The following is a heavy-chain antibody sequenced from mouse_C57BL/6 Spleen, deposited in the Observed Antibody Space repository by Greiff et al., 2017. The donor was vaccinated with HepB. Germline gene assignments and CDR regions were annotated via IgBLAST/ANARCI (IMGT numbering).Heavy chain of an antibody. CDR3: ARSGYYDYDGGNWFAY. Sequence: VQLQQPGAELVMPGASVKLSCKASGYTFTSYWMHWVKQRPGQGLEWIGEIDPSDSYTNYNQKFKGKSTLTVDKSSSTAYMQLSSLTSEDSAVYYCARSGYYDYDGGNWFAYWGQGTLVTVSA. CDR2: IDPSDSYT. CDR1: GYTFTSYW. D-gene: IGHD2-4*01. J-gene: IGHJ3*01. V-gene: IGHV1-69*01.